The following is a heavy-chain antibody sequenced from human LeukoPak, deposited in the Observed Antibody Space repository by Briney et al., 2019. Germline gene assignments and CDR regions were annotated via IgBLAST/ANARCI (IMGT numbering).Heavy chain of an antibody. J-gene: IGHJ4*02. CDR1: GGSISSYY. Sequence: PSETLSLTCTVSGGSISSYYWSWIRQPAGKGLEWIGRIYTSGSTNYNPSLKSRVTMSVDTSKNQFSLKLSSVTAADTAVYYCARGLDRWYSSSWSSYYFDYWGQGTLVTVSS. D-gene: IGHD6-13*01. V-gene: IGHV4-4*07. CDR2: IYTSGST. CDR3: ARGLDRWYSSSWSSYYFDY.